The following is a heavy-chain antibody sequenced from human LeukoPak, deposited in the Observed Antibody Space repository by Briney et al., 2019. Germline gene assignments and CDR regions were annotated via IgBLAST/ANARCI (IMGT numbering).Heavy chain of an antibody. CDR1: GGSLSSYY. CDR3: ARDLASCAGDCYSDGFDY. D-gene: IGHD2-21*02. J-gene: IGHJ4*02. CDR2: IYHGGST. Sequence: SETLSLTCAVSGGSLSSYYWGWIRQSPGKGLEWIGGIYHGGSTYYNPSLRSRVIVSVDTSKNHFSLKMSSVTAADTAVYYCARDLASCAGDCYSDGFDYWGQGALVTVSS. V-gene: IGHV4-59*04.